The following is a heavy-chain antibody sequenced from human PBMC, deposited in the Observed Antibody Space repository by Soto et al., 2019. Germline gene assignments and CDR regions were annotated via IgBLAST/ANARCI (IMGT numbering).Heavy chain of an antibody. CDR3: ARSHSFDGSIYHYYFDS. J-gene: IGHJ4*02. D-gene: IGHD3-10*01. V-gene: IGHV4-59*01. CDR2: IYASGAT. CDR1: GGSISTYY. Sequence: SETLSLTCTVSGGSISTYYWSWIRQPPGGTLEWIGYIYASGATTYNPSLESRVTMSVDMPNNEFSLELTSLTAADTAVYYCARSHSFDGSIYHYYFDSWGQGTLVTVSS.